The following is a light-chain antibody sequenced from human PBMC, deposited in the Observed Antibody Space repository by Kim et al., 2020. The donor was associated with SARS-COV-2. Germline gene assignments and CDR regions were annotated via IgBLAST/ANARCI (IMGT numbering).Light chain of an antibody. CDR1: GSISRY. CDR2: KAS. V-gene: IGKV1-5*03. J-gene: IGKJ1*01. Sequence: DIQMTQSPSTLSASVGDRVTITCRASGSISRYLAWYQQKPGEAPKLLIYKASGLESGVPSRFSGSGYGTEFTLTISSLQPDDSSIYYCQQLDPWWTFGQGAKVDIK. CDR3: QQLDPWWT.